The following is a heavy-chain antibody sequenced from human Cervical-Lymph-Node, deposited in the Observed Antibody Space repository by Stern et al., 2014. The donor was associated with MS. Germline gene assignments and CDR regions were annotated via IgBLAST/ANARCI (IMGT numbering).Heavy chain of an antibody. CDR3: ARDGHPYSLVLDY. Sequence: QVQLQESGAEVRKPGASVQISCKASGYTFTAHHIHWARQAPGQGLEWMGIIYPSGGSTSFEPRFQGRITMTRDKSTSTVYMELSSLTSDDTAIYFCARDGHPYSLVLDYWGQGTRVTVSS. V-gene: IGHV1-46*01. J-gene: IGHJ4*02. CDR2: IYPSGGST. CDR1: GYTFTAHH. D-gene: IGHD4-11*01.